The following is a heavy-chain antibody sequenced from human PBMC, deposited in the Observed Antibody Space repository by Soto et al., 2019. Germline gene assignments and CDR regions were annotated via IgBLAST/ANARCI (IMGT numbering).Heavy chain of an antibody. Sequence: QVQLVESGGGVVQPGRSLRLSCAASGFTFSSYGMHWVRQAPGKGLEWVAVISYDGSNKYYADSMKGRFTISRDNSKNTLYLQMNSLRAEDTAVYYCAKHLPPHFWSGYYHYYYYGMDVWGQGTTVTVSS. CDR3: AKHLPPHFWSGYYHYYYYGMDV. V-gene: IGHV3-30*18. D-gene: IGHD3-3*02. J-gene: IGHJ6*02. CDR1: GFTFSSYG. CDR2: ISYDGSNK.